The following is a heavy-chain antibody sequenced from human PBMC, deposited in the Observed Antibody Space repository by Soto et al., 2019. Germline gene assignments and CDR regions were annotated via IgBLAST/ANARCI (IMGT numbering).Heavy chain of an antibody. J-gene: IGHJ6*02. D-gene: IGHD3-10*01. CDR2: IYHSGST. Sequence: SETLSLTCAVSGGSISSGGYSWSWIRQPPGKGLEWIGYIYHSGSTNYNPSLKSRVTISVDTSKNQFSLKLSSVTAADTAVYYCAADYYVSKHYFPYGMDIWGQGTTVTVSS. CDR1: GGSISSGGYS. V-gene: IGHV4-30-2*02. CDR3: AADYYVSKHYFPYGMDI.